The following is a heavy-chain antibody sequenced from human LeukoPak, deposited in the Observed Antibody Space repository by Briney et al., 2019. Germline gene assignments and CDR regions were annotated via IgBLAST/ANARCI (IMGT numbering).Heavy chain of an antibody. D-gene: IGHD3-10*01. V-gene: IGHV3-23*01. CDR2: ISGSGDIT. Sequence: GGSLRLSCAASGFTFSSYWMSWVRQAPGKGLEWVSVISGSGDITYSADSVKGRFTISRDNSKNTLYYQLDSLTAEDTAVYYCAKDRASATYEYFQYWGQGTQVTVSS. CDR1: GFTFSSYW. CDR3: AKDRASATYEYFQY. J-gene: IGHJ1*01.